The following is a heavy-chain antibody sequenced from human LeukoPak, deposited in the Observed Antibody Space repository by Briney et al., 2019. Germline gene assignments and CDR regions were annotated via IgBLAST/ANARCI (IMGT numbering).Heavy chain of an antibody. D-gene: IGHD1-7*01. CDR1: GYSFTSYW. Sequence: GESLKISCKGSGYSFTSYWIGWVRQVPGKGLEWMGVIYGADYTTIYSPPFHGQITISADKSISTAYLQWTSLKASDTAMYYCARRPAGTRTFDYWGQGAWSPSPQ. CDR2: IYGADYTT. J-gene: IGHJ4*02. CDR3: ARRPAGTRTFDY. V-gene: IGHV5-51*01.